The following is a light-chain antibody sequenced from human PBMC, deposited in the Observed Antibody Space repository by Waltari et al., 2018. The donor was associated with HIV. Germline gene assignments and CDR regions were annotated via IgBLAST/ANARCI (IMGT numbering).Light chain of an antibody. J-gene: IGLJ2*01. Sequence: SSELTQDPAVSVALGQTVRITCQGDSLRSSYASWYQQKPGQAPVLVIYGKNNQPSGIPDRFSGSSSGNTASLTITGAQAEDEADYYCNSRDSSGNHVVFGGGTKLTVL. CDR3: NSRDSSGNHVV. CDR1: SLRSSY. CDR2: GKN. V-gene: IGLV3-19*01.